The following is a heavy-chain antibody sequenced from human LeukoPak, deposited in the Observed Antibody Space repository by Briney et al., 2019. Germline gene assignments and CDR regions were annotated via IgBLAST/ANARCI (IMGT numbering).Heavy chain of an antibody. CDR3: ARGPYTDY. CDR1: GFTFSSYS. CDR2: ISSSSSSI. Sequence: GGSLRLSCPASGFTFSSYSMNWVRQAPGKGLDWVSSISSSSSSIYYAGSVKGRFTISRDNAKNSLSLQMNSLRAEDTAVYYCARGPYTDYWGQGTLVTVSS. D-gene: IGHD4-11*01. J-gene: IGHJ4*02. V-gene: IGHV3-21*01.